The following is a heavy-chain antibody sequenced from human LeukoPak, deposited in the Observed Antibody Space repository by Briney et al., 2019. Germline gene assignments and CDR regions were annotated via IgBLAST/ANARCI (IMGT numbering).Heavy chain of an antibody. CDR1: GFTFGSYS. CDR2: ISSSSSYI. Sequence: GGSLRLSCAASGFTFGSYSMNWVRQAPGKGLEWVSSISSSSSYIYYADSVKGRFTISRDNAKNSLYLQMNSLRAEDTAVYYCARVANSLPTFFGVVIKLTAAFDIWGEGKMVTVSS. CDR3: ARVANSLPTFFGVVIKLTAAFDI. V-gene: IGHV3-21*01. J-gene: IGHJ3*02. D-gene: IGHD3-3*01.